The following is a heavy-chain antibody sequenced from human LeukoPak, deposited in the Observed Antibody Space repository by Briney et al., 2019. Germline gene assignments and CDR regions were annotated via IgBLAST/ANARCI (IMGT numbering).Heavy chain of an antibody. Sequence: GGSLRLSCAASGFTFSDYWMDWVRQAPGKGLEWLANIRQDGSEKYYVDSVKGRFTVARDNAKNSLSLQMNSLRAEDTAVYYCVRGRITMVRGLVIFWFDLWGQGTLVTVSS. V-gene: IGHV3-7*05. CDR1: GFTFSDYW. D-gene: IGHD3-10*01. CDR2: IRQDGSEK. CDR3: VRGRITMVRGLVIFWFDL. J-gene: IGHJ5*02.